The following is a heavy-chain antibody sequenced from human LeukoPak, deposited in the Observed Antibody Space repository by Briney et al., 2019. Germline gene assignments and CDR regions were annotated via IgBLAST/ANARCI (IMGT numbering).Heavy chain of an antibody. D-gene: IGHD1-26*01. CDR1: GYTFTGYY. V-gene: IGHV1-2*06. CDR3: ARGFSPSGSYFEEGWSAFDI. Sequence: ASVKVSCKASGYTFTGYYMHWVRQAPGQGLEWMGRINPNSGGTNYAQKFQGRVTMTRDTSISTAYMELSRLRSVDTAVYYCARGFSPSGSYFEEGWSAFDIWGQGTMVTVSS. CDR2: INPNSGGT. J-gene: IGHJ3*02.